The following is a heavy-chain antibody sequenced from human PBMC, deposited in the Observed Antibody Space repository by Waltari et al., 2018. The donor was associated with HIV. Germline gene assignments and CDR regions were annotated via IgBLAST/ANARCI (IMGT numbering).Heavy chain of an antibody. D-gene: IGHD3-10*01. CDR3: VKDNPLLAY. V-gene: IGHV3-30*02. Sequence: QVQLVESGGGVVQPGGSLRLSCAASGFSFTTSGMHWVRQAPGKGLEWVAFIRSDESNKVYSDSVQGRFTISRDTSRSTLYLQMNSLRSEDTAIYYCVKDNPLLAYWGQGTLVTVSS. J-gene: IGHJ4*02. CDR1: GFSFTTSG. CDR2: IRSDESNK.